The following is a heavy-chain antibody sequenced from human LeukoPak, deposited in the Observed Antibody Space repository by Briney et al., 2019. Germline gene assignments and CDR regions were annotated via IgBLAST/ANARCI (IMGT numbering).Heavy chain of an antibody. J-gene: IGHJ4*02. CDR1: GFTVVSNY. Sequence: GGSLRLFWAAPGFTVVSNYLSWFGRPQGRGLGWVSVIYSGDNTYYADSVKGRFTISRDISKNTLYLQMNSLRAEDTAVYYCAVVDSSGWYCHDYWGQGTLVTVSS. CDR3: AVVDSSGWYCHDY. V-gene: IGHV3-66*01. CDR2: IYSGDNT. D-gene: IGHD6-19*01.